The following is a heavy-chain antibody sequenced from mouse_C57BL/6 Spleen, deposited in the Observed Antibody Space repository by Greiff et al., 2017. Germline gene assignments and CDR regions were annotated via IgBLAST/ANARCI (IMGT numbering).Heavy chain of an antibody. D-gene: IGHD1-1*01. J-gene: IGHJ4*01. CDR2: IYPRDGST. CDR3: VTHYYGSSWYYAMDY. Sequence: VQLQQSDAELVKPGASVKISCKVSGYTFTDHTIHWMKQRPEQGLEWIGYIYPRDGSTKYNEKFKGKATLTADKSSSTAYMQLNSLTSEESAVYFCVTHYYGSSWYYAMDYWGQGTSVTVSS. V-gene: IGHV1-78*01. CDR1: GYTFTDHT.